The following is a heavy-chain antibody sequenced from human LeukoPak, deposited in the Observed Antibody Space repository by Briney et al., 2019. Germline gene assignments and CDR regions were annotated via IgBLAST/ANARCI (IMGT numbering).Heavy chain of an antibody. CDR3: ARGPRRITMVRGVMDFDY. V-gene: IGHV4-39*07. D-gene: IGHD3-10*01. CDR2: INHSGST. Sequence: SETLSLTCTVSGGSISSSSYYWSWIRQPPGKGLEWIGEINHSGSTNYNPSLKSRVTISVDTSKNQFSLKLSSVTAADTAVYYCARGPRRITMVRGVMDFDYWGQGTLVTVSS. J-gene: IGHJ4*02. CDR1: GGSISSSSYY.